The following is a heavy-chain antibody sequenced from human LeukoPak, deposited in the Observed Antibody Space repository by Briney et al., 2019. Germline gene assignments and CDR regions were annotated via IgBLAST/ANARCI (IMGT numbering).Heavy chain of an antibody. V-gene: IGHV3-72*01. CDR1: GFTFSDHF. CDR3: ASIRGTFGY. J-gene: IGHJ4*02. Sequence: GGSLRLSCAASGFTFSDHFLDWVRQAPGKGLEWVGRTRNKVYSYITEYAASVKGRFTISRDDSKNSLYLQMSSLKTDDTAMYYCASIRGTFGYWGQGTLVTGSS. D-gene: IGHD1-26*01. CDR2: TRNKVYSYIT.